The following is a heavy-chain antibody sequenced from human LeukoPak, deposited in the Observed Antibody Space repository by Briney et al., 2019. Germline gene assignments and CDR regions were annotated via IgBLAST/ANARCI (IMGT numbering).Heavy chain of an antibody. D-gene: IGHD3-9*01. CDR2: IIPIFGTA. J-gene: IGHJ4*02. CDR1: GGTFSSYA. CDR3: ARLYYDILTGSYYFDY. V-gene: IGHV1-69*01. Sequence: ASVKVSCKASGGTFSSYAIGWVRQAPGQGLEWMGGIIPIFGTANYAQKFQGRVTITADESTSTAYMELSSLRSEDTAVYYCARLYYDILTGSYYFDYWGQGTLVTVSS.